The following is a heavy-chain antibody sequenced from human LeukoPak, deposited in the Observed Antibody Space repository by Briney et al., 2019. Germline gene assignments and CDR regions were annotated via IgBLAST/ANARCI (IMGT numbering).Heavy chain of an antibody. CDR1: GGSISSYY. V-gene: IGHV4-4*07. Sequence: SETLSLTCTVSGGSISSYYWSWIRQPAGKGLEWIGRIYTSGSTNYNPSLKSRVTMSVDTSKNQFSLKLSSVTAADTAVYYCARINSGSWYPYYYYMDVWGKGTTVTVSS. CDR3: ARINSGSWYPYYYYMDV. CDR2: IYTSGST. J-gene: IGHJ6*03. D-gene: IGHD6-13*01.